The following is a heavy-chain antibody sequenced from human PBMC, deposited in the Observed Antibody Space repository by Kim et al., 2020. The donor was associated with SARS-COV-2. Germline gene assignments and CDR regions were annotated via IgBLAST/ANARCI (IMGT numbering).Heavy chain of an antibody. CDR2: IKQDGSER. J-gene: IGHJ5*02. CDR3: ARGLLPFDP. CDR1: GFRFSNYW. Sequence: GGSLRLSCAASGFRFSNYWMSWVRQAPGKGLECVANIKQDGSERNYVDSVKGRFTISRDNAKNLLYLQMNSLRAADTAVYYCARGLLPFDPWGQGTLVTVSS. V-gene: IGHV3-7*03.